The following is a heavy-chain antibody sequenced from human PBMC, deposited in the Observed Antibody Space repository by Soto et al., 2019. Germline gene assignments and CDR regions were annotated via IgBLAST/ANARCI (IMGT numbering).Heavy chain of an antibody. CDR1: GFTFGTFA. J-gene: IGHJ4*02. CDR2: VSGGGGTT. V-gene: IGHV3-23*01. D-gene: IGHD2-15*01. Sequence: PGGSLRLSCAASGFTFGTFAMSWVRQAPGKGLEWVSAVSGGGGTTYYEDYVQGRFTISRDKSKNTRYLKMNSLRAEDTALYYCAKSWSSYLYDYFDYWGQGSLVTVSS. CDR3: AKSWSSYLYDYFDY.